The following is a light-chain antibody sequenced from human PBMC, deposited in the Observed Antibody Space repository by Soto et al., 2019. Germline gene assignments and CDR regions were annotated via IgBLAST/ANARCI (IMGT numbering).Light chain of an antibody. Sequence: EIVMTQSPATLSVSPGERATLSCSASQSVGTNLAWYQQKPGQAPRLLIYDVSTRATGIPARFSGSGSGTEFSLTISSLQSEYFAVYYCQQSKHWPPIPVGPGTRLELK. J-gene: IGKJ5*01. CDR3: QQSKHWPPIP. CDR2: DVS. V-gene: IGKV3-15*01. CDR1: QSVGTN.